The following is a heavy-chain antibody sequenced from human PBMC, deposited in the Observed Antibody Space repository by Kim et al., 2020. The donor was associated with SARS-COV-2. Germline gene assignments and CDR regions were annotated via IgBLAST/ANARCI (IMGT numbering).Heavy chain of an antibody. CDR2: IIPIFGTA. V-gene: IGHV1-69*13. Sequence: SVKVSCKASGGTFSSYAISWVRQAPGQGLEWMGGIIPIFGTANYAQKFQGRVTITADESTSTAYMELSSLRSEDTAVYYCARGLGYYYDSSGTHGSRAFDIWGQGTMVTVSS. CDR3: ARGLGYYYDSSGTHGSRAFDI. J-gene: IGHJ3*02. CDR1: GGTFSSYA. D-gene: IGHD3-22*01.